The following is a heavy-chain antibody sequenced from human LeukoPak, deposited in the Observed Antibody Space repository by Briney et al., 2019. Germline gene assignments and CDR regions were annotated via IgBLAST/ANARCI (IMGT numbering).Heavy chain of an antibody. Sequence: PSETLSLTCAVSGGSFSGYYWSWIRQPPGKGLEWVSVIYSGGNTYYADSVKGRFTISIDNSKNTLYLQMNSLRAEDTAVYYCASNYIWGSYRPHGDAFDIWGQGTMVTVSS. CDR1: GGSFSGYY. J-gene: IGHJ3*02. V-gene: IGHV3-53*01. CDR2: IYSGGNT. CDR3: ASNYIWGSYRPHGDAFDI. D-gene: IGHD3-16*02.